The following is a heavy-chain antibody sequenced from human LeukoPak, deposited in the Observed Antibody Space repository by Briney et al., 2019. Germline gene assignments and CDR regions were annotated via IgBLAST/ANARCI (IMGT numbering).Heavy chain of an antibody. D-gene: IGHD5-12*01. CDR1: GYTFTGYY. V-gene: IGHV1-2*06. CDR3: ASGSGYYKLHYYYMTS. J-gene: IGHJ6*03. CDR2: INPNSGGT. Sequence: ASVKVSCKASGYTFTGYYMHWVRQAPGQGLEWMGRINPNSGGTNYAQKFQGRVTMTRDTSISTAYMELSRLRSDDTAVYYCASGSGYYKLHYYYMTSGAKGPRSPSP.